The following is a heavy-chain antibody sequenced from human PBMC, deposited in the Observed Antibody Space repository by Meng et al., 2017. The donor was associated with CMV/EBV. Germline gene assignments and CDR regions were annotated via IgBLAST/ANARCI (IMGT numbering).Heavy chain of an antibody. CDR3: ARGGLGIGSSWPTYGGVLYYYYGMDV. Sequence: GESLKISCAASGFTFSDYYMSWIRQAPGKGLEWVSYISSSGSTIYYADSVKGRFTISRDNAKNSLYLQMNSLGAEDTAVYYCARGGLGIGSSWPTYGGVLYYYYGMDVWGQGTTVTVSS. V-gene: IGHV3-11*01. J-gene: IGHJ6*02. CDR2: ISSSGSTI. D-gene: IGHD6-13*01. CDR1: GFTFSDYY.